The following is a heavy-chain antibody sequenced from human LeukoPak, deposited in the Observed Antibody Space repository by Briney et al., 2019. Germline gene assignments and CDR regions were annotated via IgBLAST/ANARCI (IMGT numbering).Heavy chain of an antibody. Sequence: SVKVSCKASGGTFSSYAISWVRQAPGQGLEWMGRIIPILGIANYAQKFQGRVTITADKSTSTAYMELSSLRSEDTAVYYCAGGDLYDYGDEFDYWGQGTLVTVSS. J-gene: IGHJ4*02. CDR1: GGTFSSYA. D-gene: IGHD4-17*01. CDR3: AGGDLYDYGDEFDY. V-gene: IGHV1-69*04. CDR2: IIPILGIA.